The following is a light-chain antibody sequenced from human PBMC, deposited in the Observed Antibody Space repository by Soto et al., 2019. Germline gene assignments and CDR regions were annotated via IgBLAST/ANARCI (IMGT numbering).Light chain of an antibody. J-gene: IGKJ2*01. CDR1: QSVGTN. CDR3: QQYYNWPPKYT. Sequence: IVMTQSPATLSVSPGDRAALSCRASQSVGTNFAWYQQKPGQAPRLLIYDASSRATGVPTRFSGSGSGTEFTLTISSLQSEAFAVYYCQQYYNWPPKYTFGQGTKLEIK. CDR2: DAS. V-gene: IGKV3-15*01.